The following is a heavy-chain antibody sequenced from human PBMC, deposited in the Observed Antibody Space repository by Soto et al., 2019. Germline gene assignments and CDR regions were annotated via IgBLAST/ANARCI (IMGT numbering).Heavy chain of an antibody. Sequence: SQTLSLTCAISGDSVSSTSTAWSWIRQSPSRGLEWLGRTYYRSNWYSDYAVSVKSRITINPDTSKNQSSLPLNSVTPEDTAVYYCARGSDYSGWVWGQATLATVSS. CDR2: TYYRSNWYS. CDR3: ARGSDYSGWV. J-gene: IGHJ4*02. D-gene: IGHD6-19*01. CDR1: GDSVSSTSTA. V-gene: IGHV6-1*01.